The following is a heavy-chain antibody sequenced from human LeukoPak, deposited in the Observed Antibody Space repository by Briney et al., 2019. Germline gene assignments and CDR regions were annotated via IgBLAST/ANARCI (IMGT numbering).Heavy chain of an antibody. D-gene: IGHD5-24*01. Sequence: SVKVSCKASGGTFSSYAISWVRQAPGQGLEWMGGIIPIFGTANYAQKFQGRVTITTDESTSTAYMELSSLRSEDTAVYYCARGRGVAEATIFFDYWGQGTLVTVSS. CDR3: ARGRGVAEATIFFDY. CDR2: IIPIFGTA. CDR1: GGTFSSYA. V-gene: IGHV1-69*05. J-gene: IGHJ4*02.